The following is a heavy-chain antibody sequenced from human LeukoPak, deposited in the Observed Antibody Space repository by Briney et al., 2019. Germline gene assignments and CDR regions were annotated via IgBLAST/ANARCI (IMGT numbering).Heavy chain of an antibody. CDR2: ISGSGGST. CDR3: AKEDYDILTGYSISLFDY. V-gene: IGHV3-23*01. CDR1: GFTFSSYA. D-gene: IGHD3-9*01. Sequence: GGSLRLSCAASGFTFSSYAMSWVRQAPGKGLEWVSAISGSGGSTYYADSVKGRFTISRDNSKNTLYLQMNSLRAEDTAVYYCAKEDYDILTGYSISLFDYWSQGTLVTVSS. J-gene: IGHJ4*02.